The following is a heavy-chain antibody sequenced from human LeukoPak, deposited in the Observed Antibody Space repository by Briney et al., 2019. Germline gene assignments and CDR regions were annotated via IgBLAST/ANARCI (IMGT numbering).Heavy chain of an antibody. J-gene: IGHJ4*02. Sequence: PSETLSLTCTVSDDSIKNYFWTWIRQSPGKGLEWIGYVFYSGSTSYNPSLRSRLTMSVDTSKSQFSLNLKSVTAADTAVYYCARGTRRYYDGSGYYYGEFDYWGQGTLVTASS. CDR1: DDSIKNYF. CDR3: ARGTRRYYDGSGYYYGEFDY. D-gene: IGHD3-22*01. CDR2: VFYSGST. V-gene: IGHV4-59*01.